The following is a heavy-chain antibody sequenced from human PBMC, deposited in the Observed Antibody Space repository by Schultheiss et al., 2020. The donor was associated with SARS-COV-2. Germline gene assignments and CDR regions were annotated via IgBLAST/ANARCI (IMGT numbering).Heavy chain of an antibody. V-gene: IGHV3-30*03. CDR1: GFTFSSYG. Sequence: GESLKISCAASGFTFSSYGMHWVRQAPGKGLEWVAVISYDGSNKYYADSVKGRFTISRDNAKNSLYLQMNSLRAEDTAVYYCARDRQWIAAAGPDYWGQGTLVTVSS. J-gene: IGHJ4*02. CDR3: ARDRQWIAAAGPDY. D-gene: IGHD6-13*01. CDR2: ISYDGSNK.